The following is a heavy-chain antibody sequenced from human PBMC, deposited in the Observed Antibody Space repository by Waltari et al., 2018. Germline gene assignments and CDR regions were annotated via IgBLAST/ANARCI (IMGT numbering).Heavy chain of an antibody. V-gene: IGHV1-69-2*01. D-gene: IGHD5-12*01. CDR2: VDPEDGET. CDR3: ATVNEMATITPTYYYYYMDV. Sequence: EVQLVQSGAEVKKPGATVKISCKASGYTFTDYYMHWVQQAPGQGLEWMGRVDPEDGETIYAEKFQGRVTITADTSTDTAYMELSSLRSEDTAVYYCATVNEMATITPTYYYYYMDVWGKGTTVTVSS. J-gene: IGHJ6*03. CDR1: GYTFTDYY.